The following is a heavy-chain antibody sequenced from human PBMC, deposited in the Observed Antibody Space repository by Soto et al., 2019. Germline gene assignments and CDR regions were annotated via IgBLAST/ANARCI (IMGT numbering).Heavy chain of an antibody. J-gene: IGHJ5*02. CDR1: GGSFSGYY. CDR3: ARRVIRTRYSVVNFDP. Sequence: PSETLSLTCAVYGGSFSGYYWSWIRQPPGKGLEWIGEINHSGSTNYNPSLKSRVTISVDTSKNQFSLKLSSVTAADTAVYYCARRVIRTRYSVVNFDPWGQGTLVTVSS. D-gene: IGHD3-22*01. CDR2: INHSGST. V-gene: IGHV4-34*01.